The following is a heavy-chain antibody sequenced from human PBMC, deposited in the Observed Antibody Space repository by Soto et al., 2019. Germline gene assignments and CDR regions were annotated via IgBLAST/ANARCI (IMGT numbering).Heavy chain of an antibody. J-gene: IGHJ6*02. CDR1: GGCMRSYE. Sequence: SESLYIASAVSGGCMRSYEWSWIRQPPGKGLEWIGYIYYSGSTNYNPSLKSRVTISVDTSKNQFSLKLSSVTAADTAVYYCARVNLGLIEDIVVVPAADGPRPFYGMDVWGQGTTVTVSS. CDR2: IYYSGST. CDR3: ARVNLGLIEDIVVVPAADGPRPFYGMDV. D-gene: IGHD2-2*01. V-gene: IGHV4-59*01.